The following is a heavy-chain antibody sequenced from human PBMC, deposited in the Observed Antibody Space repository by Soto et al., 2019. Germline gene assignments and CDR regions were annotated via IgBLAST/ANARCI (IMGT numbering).Heavy chain of an antibody. CDR3: ARDPYDALTGYSGMDV. D-gene: IGHD3-9*01. J-gene: IGHJ6*02. Sequence: PGGSLRLSCVDSGFTFSSYSMNWVRQAPGKGLEWISYISGSGRTIYYADSVKGRFIISRDNVKNSLYLQMNSLRAEDTAVYYCARDPYDALTGYSGMDVWGQGTTVTVSS. V-gene: IGHV3-48*01. CDR1: GFTFSSYS. CDR2: ISGSGRTI.